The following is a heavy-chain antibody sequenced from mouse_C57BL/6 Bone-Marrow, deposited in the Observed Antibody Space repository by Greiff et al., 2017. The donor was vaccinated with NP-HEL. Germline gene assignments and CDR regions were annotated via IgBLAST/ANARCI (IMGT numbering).Heavy chain of an antibody. CDR1: GYSITSDY. CDR2: ISYSGST. CDR3: ARCDGSTPYYFDY. Sequence: VHVKQSGPGLAKPSQTLSLTCSVTGYSITSDYWNWIRKFPGNKLEYMGYISYSGSTYYNPSLKSRISITRDTSKNQYYLQLNSVTTEDTATYYCARCDGSTPYYFDYWGQGTTLTVSS. D-gene: IGHD2-3*01. V-gene: IGHV3-8*01. J-gene: IGHJ2*01.